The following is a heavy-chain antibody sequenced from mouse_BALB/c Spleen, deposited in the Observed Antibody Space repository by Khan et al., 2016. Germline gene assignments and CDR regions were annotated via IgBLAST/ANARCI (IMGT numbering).Heavy chain of an antibody. CDR2: IYPSDIYT. CDR1: GYTFTSYW. D-gene: IGHD2-4*01. CDR3: TRGESTMIRGFAY. J-gene: IGHJ3*01. V-gene: IGHV1-69*02. Sequence: QVQLKESGAELVRPGASVKLSCKASGYTFTSYWINWMKQRPGQGLEWIGNIYPSDIYTNYNQKFKDKATLTVDKSSSTAYMQLSSPTSDDSAIYYCTRGESTMIRGFAYWGQGTLVTVSA.